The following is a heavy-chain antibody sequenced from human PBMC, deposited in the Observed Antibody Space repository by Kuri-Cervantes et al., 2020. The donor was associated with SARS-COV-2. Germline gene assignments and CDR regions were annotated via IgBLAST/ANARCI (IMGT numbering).Heavy chain of an antibody. CDR3: ARGGEGTAGRAPDY. Sequence: SETLSLTCTVSGGSISGNSWTWIRQSPGKGLEWIGYVDDSGSNHHTHRNPSVESRVSFSVGTSRNQFSLGLPSVSTADTAVYYCARGGEGTAGRAPDYWGQGMLVTVSS. V-gene: IGHV4-59*01. CDR1: GGSISGNS. D-gene: IGHD1-1*01. CDR2: VDDSGSNHHT. J-gene: IGHJ4*02.